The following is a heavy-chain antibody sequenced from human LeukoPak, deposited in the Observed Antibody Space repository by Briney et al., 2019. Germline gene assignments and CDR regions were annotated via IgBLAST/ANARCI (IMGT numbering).Heavy chain of an antibody. Sequence: GGSLRLSCAASGFTFSSYSMNWVRQAPGKGLEWVSSISSSSSYIYYADSVKGRFTISRDNAKNSLYLQMNSLRAEDTAVYYCATDSSGWYISDGMDVWGQGTTVTVSS. V-gene: IGHV3-21*01. CDR1: GFTFSSYS. D-gene: IGHD6-19*01. J-gene: IGHJ6*02. CDR3: ATDSSGWYISDGMDV. CDR2: ISSSSSYI.